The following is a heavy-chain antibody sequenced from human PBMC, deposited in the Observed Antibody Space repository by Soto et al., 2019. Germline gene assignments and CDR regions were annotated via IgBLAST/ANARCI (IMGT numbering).Heavy chain of an antibody. J-gene: IGHJ6*02. V-gene: IGHV5-51*01. CDR3: AIQGTFGVAPCYAMDV. Sequence: GESLKISCKGSGYRFTSYWIGWVRQMPGKGLEWMGIIYPGDSDTRYSPSFQGQVTISADKSFSTAYLQWSSLKASDTALYYWAIQGTFGVAPCYAMDVWGQGTSVTVSS. CDR1: GYRFTSYW. CDR2: IYPGDSDT. D-gene: IGHD3-3*01.